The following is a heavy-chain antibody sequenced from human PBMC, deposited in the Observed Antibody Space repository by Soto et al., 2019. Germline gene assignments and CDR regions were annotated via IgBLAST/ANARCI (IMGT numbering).Heavy chain of an antibody. CDR3: AKDLARQGGSGSSISDY. CDR1: GFTFSRYA. J-gene: IGHJ4*02. CDR2: ISGSGGST. V-gene: IGHV3-23*01. D-gene: IGHD3-10*01. Sequence: HPGGSLRLSCAASGFTFSRYAMSWVRQAPGKGLEWVSAISGSGGSTYYADSVKGRFTISRDNSKNTLYLQMNSLRAEDTAVYYCAKDLARQGGSGSSISDYWGQGTLVTVSS.